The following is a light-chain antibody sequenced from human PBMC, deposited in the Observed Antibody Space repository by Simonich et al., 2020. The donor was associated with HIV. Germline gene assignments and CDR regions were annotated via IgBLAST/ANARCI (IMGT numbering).Light chain of an antibody. Sequence: QSALTQPASVSGSPGQSITISFNGTSSDAGDYKYVSWYQQHPGKAPKLTIHDVSKRPSCVSDRLSGSKSGNTASLTISGLQAEDEADYSCCSYAGSSTFVVFGGGTKLTVL. CDR2: DVS. CDR1: SSDAGDYKY. J-gene: IGLJ2*01. V-gene: IGLV2-23*02. CDR3: CSYAGSSTFVV.